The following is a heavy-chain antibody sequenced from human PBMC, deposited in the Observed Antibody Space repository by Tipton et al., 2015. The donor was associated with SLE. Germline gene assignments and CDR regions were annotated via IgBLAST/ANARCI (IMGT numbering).Heavy chain of an antibody. J-gene: IGHJ4*02. CDR3: ARGEKQLDY. CDR2: INDSGRT. V-gene: IGHV4-34*01. Sequence: TLSLTCAVYGGSLSGYYWSWIRQPPGKGLECIGEINDSGRTNYHPSLKSRATISVDTSKNQFSLKLTSVTAADTAVYYCARGEKQLDYWGQGTLVTVSS. D-gene: IGHD6-13*01. CDR1: GGSLSGYY.